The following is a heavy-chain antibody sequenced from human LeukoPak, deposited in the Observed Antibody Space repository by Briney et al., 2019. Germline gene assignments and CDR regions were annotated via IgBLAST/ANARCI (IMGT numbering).Heavy chain of an antibody. V-gene: IGHV3-11*04. CDR3: ARSSTASYYYYYYMDV. D-gene: IGHD4-11*01. CDR1: GFPFSDYY. J-gene: IGHJ6*03. CDR2: ISSSGSNL. Sequence: GGSLRLSCAASGFPFSDYYMRWIRQAPGKGLAWVSYISSSGSNLYYADSVKGRFTISRDNSKNPLYLQIHSLRGEDTAVCYCARSSTASYYYYYYMDVWGKETTVTV.